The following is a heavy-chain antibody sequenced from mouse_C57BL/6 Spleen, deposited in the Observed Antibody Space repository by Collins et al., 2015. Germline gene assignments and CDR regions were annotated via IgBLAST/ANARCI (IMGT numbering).Heavy chain of an antibody. CDR2: IWAGGST. J-gene: IGHJ3*01. D-gene: IGHD3-2*01. Sequence: QVQLKESGPGLVAPSQSLSITCTVSGFSLTSYGVHWVRQPPGKGLEWLGVIWAGGSTNYNSALMSRLSISKDNSKSQVFLKMNSLQANDTAIYYCARPRQLGLAYWGQGTLVAVSA. V-gene: IGHV2-9*02. CDR3: ARPRQLGLAY. CDR1: GFSLTSYG.